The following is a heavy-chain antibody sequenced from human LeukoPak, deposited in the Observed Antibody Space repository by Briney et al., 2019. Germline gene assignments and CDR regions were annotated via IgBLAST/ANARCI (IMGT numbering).Heavy chain of an antibody. CDR2: INSDGSST. D-gene: IGHD6-13*01. J-gene: IGHJ4*02. CDR3: ARVSRQQLAKTALDY. Sequence: GGSLRLSCAASGFTFSSYWMHWVCQAPRKGLVWVSRINSDGSSTSYADSVKGRFTISRDNAKNTLYLQMNSLRAEDTAVYYCARVSRQQLAKTALDYWGQGTLVTVSS. V-gene: IGHV3-74*01. CDR1: GFTFSSYW.